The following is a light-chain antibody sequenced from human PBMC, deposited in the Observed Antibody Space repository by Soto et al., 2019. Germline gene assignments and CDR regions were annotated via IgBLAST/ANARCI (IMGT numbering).Light chain of an antibody. V-gene: IGKV3-15*01. CDR1: QSVSNN. J-gene: IGKJ2*01. Sequence: EIVMTQSPATLSVSPGERATLSCRASQSVSNNLAWYQQKPGQAPRLLMFGASTRATGISARFSGSGSGTEFTLTISSLQSEHFAVYYCQQYNNWPMYTFGQGTKLEI. CDR3: QQYNNWPMYT. CDR2: GAS.